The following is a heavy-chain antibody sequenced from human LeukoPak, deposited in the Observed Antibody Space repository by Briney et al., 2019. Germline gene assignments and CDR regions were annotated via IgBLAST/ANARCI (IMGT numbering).Heavy chain of an antibody. J-gene: IGHJ3*02. CDR2: INPSGGST. CDR1: GYTFTSYY. CDR3: ARDFGWYGRGSAFDI. Sequence: AASVKVSCKASGYTFTSYYMHWVRQAPGQGLEWMGIINPSGGSTSYAQKFQGRVTMTRDTSTSTVYMELSSLRSEDTAVYYCARDFGWYGRGSAFDIWGQGTMVTVSS. V-gene: IGHV1-46*01. D-gene: IGHD6-19*01.